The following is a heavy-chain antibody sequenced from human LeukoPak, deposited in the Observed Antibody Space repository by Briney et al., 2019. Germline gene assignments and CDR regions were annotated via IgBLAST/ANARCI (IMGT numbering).Heavy chain of an antibody. Sequence: GGSLRLSCAGSGFTFSRYSMNWVRQAPGKGLEWLSYLSSSSSSFLYADSVKGRFTISRDNSKNTLYLQMNSLRAEDTAVYYCAKGIRFGVVIIPVPDAFDIWGQGTMVTVSS. CDR2: LSSSSSSF. CDR3: AKGIRFGVVIIPVPDAFDI. J-gene: IGHJ3*02. V-gene: IGHV3-48*01. D-gene: IGHD3-3*01. CDR1: GFTFSRYS.